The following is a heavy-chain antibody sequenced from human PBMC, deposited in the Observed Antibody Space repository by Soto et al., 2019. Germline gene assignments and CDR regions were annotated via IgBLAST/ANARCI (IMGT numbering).Heavy chain of an antibody. CDR1: GFTFSSYS. CDR2: ISSSSSTI. CDR3: AQEGVVVVN. Sequence: EVQLVESGGGLVQPGGSLRLSCAASGFTFSSYSMNWVRQAPGKGLEWVSYISSSSSTIYYADSVNGRFTISRDNAKNSRYLQMNSLRAEDTAVYYCAQEGVVVVNWGQGTLVTVSS. J-gene: IGHJ4*02. D-gene: IGHD2-15*01. V-gene: IGHV3-48*01.